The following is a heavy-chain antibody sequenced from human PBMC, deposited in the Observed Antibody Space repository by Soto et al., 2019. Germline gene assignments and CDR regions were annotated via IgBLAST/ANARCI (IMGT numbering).Heavy chain of an antibody. CDR3: ARALLPYYDSSGYADY. J-gene: IGHJ4*02. CDR2: IIPIFGTA. Sequence: SVKVSCKASGGTFSSYAISWVRQAPGQGLEWMGGIIPIFGTANYAQKFQGRVTITADESTSTAYMELSSLRSEDTAVYYCARALLPYYDSSGYADYWGQGTLVTVSS. CDR1: GGTFSSYA. D-gene: IGHD3-22*01. V-gene: IGHV1-69*13.